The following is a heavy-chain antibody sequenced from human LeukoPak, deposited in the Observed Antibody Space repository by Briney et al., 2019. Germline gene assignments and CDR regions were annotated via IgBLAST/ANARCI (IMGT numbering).Heavy chain of an antibody. V-gene: IGHV1-46*01. CDR2: INPSGGGT. J-gene: IGHJ3*02. CDR3: ARERDSTVTTLELSHAFDI. CDR1: GYTFTGYY. Sequence: ASVKVSCRASGYTFTGYYMHWVRQAPGQGLEWMGIINPSGGGTSYAQKFQGRVTMTRDTSTSTVYMELSSLRSEDTAVYYCARERDSTVTTLELSHAFDIWGQGTMVTVSS. D-gene: IGHD4-17*01.